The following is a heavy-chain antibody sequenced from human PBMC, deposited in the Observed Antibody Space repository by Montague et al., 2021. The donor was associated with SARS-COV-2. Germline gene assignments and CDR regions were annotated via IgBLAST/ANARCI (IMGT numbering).Heavy chain of an antibody. CDR2: ISSSSSYI. D-gene: IGHD3-9*01. Sequence: SLRLSCAASGFTFSSYRMSWVRQAPGKGLEWVSSISSSSSYIYYADSVKGRFTISRDNAKNSLYLQMNSLRAEDTAVYYCARDAHYDILTGYFGYWGQGTPVTVSS. J-gene: IGHJ4*02. V-gene: IGHV3-21*01. CDR1: GFTFSSYR. CDR3: ARDAHYDILTGYFGY.